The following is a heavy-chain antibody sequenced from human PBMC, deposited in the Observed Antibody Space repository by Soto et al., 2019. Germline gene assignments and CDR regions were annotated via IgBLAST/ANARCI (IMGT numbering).Heavy chain of an antibody. CDR1: GFTFSSYG. J-gene: IGHJ4*02. CDR3: ARGRYYYDSSGYSLLDY. Sequence: GGSLRLSCAASGFTFSSYGMHWVRQAPGKGLEWVAVIWYDGSNKYYADSVKGRFTISRDNSKNTLYLQMNSLRAEDTAVYYCARGRYYYDSSGYSLLDYWGQGTLVTVSS. CDR2: IWYDGSNK. V-gene: IGHV3-33*01. D-gene: IGHD3-22*01.